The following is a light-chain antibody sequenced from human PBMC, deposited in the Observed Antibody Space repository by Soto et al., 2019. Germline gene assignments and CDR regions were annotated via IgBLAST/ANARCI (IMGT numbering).Light chain of an antibody. Sequence: ETVLTQSPGTLSLSPGERATLSCRASQTVSSTHLAWYQHKPGQAPRLLIYGASSRETGIPDTFSGSGSGTDFTLTNSRLEPEDFAVYYCEQYDSSPYTFGLGTKLEIK. CDR3: EQYDSSPYT. J-gene: IGKJ2*01. CDR2: GAS. CDR1: QTVSSTH. V-gene: IGKV3-20*01.